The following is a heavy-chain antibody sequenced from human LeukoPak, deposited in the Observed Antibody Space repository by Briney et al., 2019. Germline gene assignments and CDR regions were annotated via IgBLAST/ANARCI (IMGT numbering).Heavy chain of an antibody. V-gene: IGHV3-43*02. CDR2: ISGDGGST. D-gene: IGHD6-19*01. J-gene: IGHJ4*02. CDR3: AKDVGSSGWYSCGDY. Sequence: GGSLRLSCAASGFTFDDYAMHWVRQAPGKGLEWVSLISGDGGSTYYADSVKGRFTISRDNSKNPLYLQMNSLRTEDTALYYCAKDVGSSGWYSCGDYWGQGTLVTVSS. CDR1: GFTFDDYA.